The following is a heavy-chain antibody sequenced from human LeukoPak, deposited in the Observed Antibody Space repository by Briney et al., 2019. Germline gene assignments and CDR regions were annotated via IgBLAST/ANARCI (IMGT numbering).Heavy chain of an antibody. J-gene: IGHJ4*02. CDR3: ARWAAAGTHHFDY. CDR2: IYYSGST. CDR1: GGSISSSSYY. Sequence: PSETLSLTCTVSGGSISSSSYYWGWIRQPPGKGLEWIGSIYYSGSTYYNPSLKSRVTLSVDTSKNQFSLKLSSVTAADTAVYYCARWAAAGTHHFDYWGRGTLVTVSS. D-gene: IGHD6-13*01. V-gene: IGHV4-39*01.